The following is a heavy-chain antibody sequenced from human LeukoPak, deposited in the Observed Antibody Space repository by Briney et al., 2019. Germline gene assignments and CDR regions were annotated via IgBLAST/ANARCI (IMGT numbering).Heavy chain of an antibody. CDR1: GGSISSSSYY. D-gene: IGHD1-26*01. Sequence: PSETLSLTCTVSGGSISSSSYYWGWIRQPPGKGLEWIGSIYYSGSTYYNPSLKSRVTISVDTFKNQFSLKLSSVTAADAAVYYCASQLVGATAYYFDYWGQGTLVTVSS. CDR2: IYYSGST. CDR3: ASQLVGATAYYFDY. V-gene: IGHV4-39*07. J-gene: IGHJ4*02.